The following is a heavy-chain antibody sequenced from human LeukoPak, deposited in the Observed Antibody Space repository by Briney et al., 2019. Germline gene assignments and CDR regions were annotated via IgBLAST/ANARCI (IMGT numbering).Heavy chain of an antibody. CDR2: IYHSGST. CDR3: ARDSTMVRGVFFS. J-gene: IGHJ5*02. Sequence: SETLSLTCTVSGYSFSSGYYWGWIRPPPGKGLEWIGSIYHSGSTYYNPSLKSRVTISVGTSKNQFSLKLSSVTAADTAVYYCARDSTMVRGVFFSWGRGTLVTVSS. CDR1: GYSFSSGYY. D-gene: IGHD3-10*01. V-gene: IGHV4-38-2*02.